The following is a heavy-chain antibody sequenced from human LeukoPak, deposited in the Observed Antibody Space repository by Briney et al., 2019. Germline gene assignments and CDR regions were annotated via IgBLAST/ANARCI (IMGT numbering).Heavy chain of an antibody. D-gene: IGHD2-2*01. CDR3: AKQRGYCSSTSCLSPIDY. J-gene: IGHJ4*02. CDR2: IRYDGSNK. V-gene: IGHV3-30*02. CDR1: GFTFSSYG. Sequence: GGSLRLSCAASGFTFSSYGMHWVRQAPGKGLEWVAFIRYDGSNKYYADSVKGRFTISRDNSKNTLSLQMNSLRAEDTAVYYCAKQRGYCSSTSCLSPIDYWGQGTPVTVSS.